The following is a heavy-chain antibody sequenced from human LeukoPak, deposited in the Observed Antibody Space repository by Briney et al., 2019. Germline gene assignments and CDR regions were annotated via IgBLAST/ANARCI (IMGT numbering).Heavy chain of an antibody. CDR2: IYYSGST. CDR1: GGSISSSSYY. V-gene: IGHV4-39*07. Sequence: SETLSLTCTVAGGSISSSSYYWGWIRQPPGKGLEWIGSIYYSGSTYYNPSLNSRVTISIDTSKNQFSLKLSSVTAADTAVYYCARGRSGWLLPFDHWGQGTLVTVSS. CDR3: ARGRSGWLLPFDH. J-gene: IGHJ4*02. D-gene: IGHD6-19*01.